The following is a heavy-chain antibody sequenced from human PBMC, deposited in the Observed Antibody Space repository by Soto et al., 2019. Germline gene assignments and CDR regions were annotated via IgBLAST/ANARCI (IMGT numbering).Heavy chain of an antibody. J-gene: IGHJ4*02. CDR3: ARDRGCSGGICYRDLGY. CDR2: ISSTSDTI. Sequence: EVQLVESGGGLVQPGGSLRLSCAASGFTFSTYSMSWVRQAPGKGLEWVSYISSTSDTIYYADSVKGRFTISRDNAKNSLSLHMNSLSAEDTAVYYCARDRGCSGGICYRDLGYWGQGTLVTVSS. CDR1: GFTFSTYS. D-gene: IGHD2-15*01. V-gene: IGHV3-48*01.